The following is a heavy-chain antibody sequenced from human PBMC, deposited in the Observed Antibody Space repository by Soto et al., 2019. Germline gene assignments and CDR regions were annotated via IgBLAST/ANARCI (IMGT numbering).Heavy chain of an antibody. Sequence: QVQLQQWGAGLLKPSETLSLTCAVYGGSFSGYYWSWIRQPPGKGLEWIGEINHSGSTNYNPSLKSRVTISVDTSKNQFSLKLSSVTAADTAVYYCARGGGYYYGSRSYYNSYYGMDVWGQGTTVTVSS. CDR2: INHSGST. CDR1: GGSFSGYY. CDR3: ARGGGYYYGSRSYYNSYYGMDV. J-gene: IGHJ6*02. D-gene: IGHD3-10*01. V-gene: IGHV4-34*01.